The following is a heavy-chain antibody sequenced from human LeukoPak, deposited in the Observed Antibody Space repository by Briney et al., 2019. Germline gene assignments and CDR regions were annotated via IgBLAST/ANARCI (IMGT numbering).Heavy chain of an antibody. V-gene: IGHV3-21*01. CDR2: ISSSSSYI. J-gene: IGHJ6*02. CDR3: ARERSGYDFWSGYYPGEDYYYYGMDV. CDR1: GFTFSSYS. D-gene: IGHD3-3*01. Sequence: GGSLRLSCAASGFTFSSYSMNWVRQAPGKGLEWVSSISSSSSYIYYADSVKGRFTISRDNAKNSLYLQMNSLRAGDTAVYYCARERSGYDFWSGYYPGEDYYYYGMDVWGRGTTVTVSS.